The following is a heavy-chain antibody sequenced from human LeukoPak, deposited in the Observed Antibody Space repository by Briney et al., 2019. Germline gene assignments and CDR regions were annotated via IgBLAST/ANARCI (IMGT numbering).Heavy chain of an antibody. CDR1: GFTFSSYA. J-gene: IGHJ4*02. CDR2: ISYDGSNK. CDR3: ARGGDSGRYDFWSGYFDY. D-gene: IGHD3-3*01. V-gene: IGHV3-30*01. Sequence: PGGSLRLSCAASGFTFSSYAMHWVRQAPGKGLEWVAVISYDGSNKYYADSVKGRFTISRDNSKNTLYLQMNSLRAEDTAVYYCARGGDSGRYDFWSGYFDYWGQGTLVTVSS.